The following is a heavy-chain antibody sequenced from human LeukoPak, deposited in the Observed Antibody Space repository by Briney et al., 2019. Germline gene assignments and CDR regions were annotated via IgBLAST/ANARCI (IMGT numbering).Heavy chain of an antibody. Sequence: SETLSPTCTVSGGSISSYYWSWIRQPPGKGLEWIGYIYYSGSTNYNPSFKSRVTISVDTSKNQFSLKLSSVTAADTAVYYCARGMYYYGSGSYSHVVFDYWGQGTLVTVSS. CDR2: IYYSGST. CDR1: GGSISSYY. J-gene: IGHJ4*02. D-gene: IGHD3-10*01. V-gene: IGHV4-59*01. CDR3: ARGMYYYGSGSYSHVVFDY.